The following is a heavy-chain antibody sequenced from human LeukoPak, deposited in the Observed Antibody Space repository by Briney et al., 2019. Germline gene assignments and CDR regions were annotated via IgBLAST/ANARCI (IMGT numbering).Heavy chain of an antibody. CDR1: GDSVSINSAA. CDR3: ARDQAGLDY. CDR2: TYYRSKWYN. D-gene: IGHD6-19*01. J-gene: IGHJ4*02. Sequence: SQTLSLTFAISGDSVSINSAAWNWIRQSPSRGLEWLGSTYYRSKWYNDYEVAEESRITIRPDTSKNQFSLQLNSMTPEDTAVYYCARDQAGLDYWGQGTLVTVSS. V-gene: IGHV6-1*01.